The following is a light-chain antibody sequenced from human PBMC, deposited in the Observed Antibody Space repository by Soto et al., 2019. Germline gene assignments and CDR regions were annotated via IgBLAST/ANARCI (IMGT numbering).Light chain of an antibody. Sequence: VLTQSPATLSLSPEERATLSCRASQSVSSYLAWYQQKPGQAPRLLIYDASNRATGIPARFSGSGSGTDFTLTISSLEPEDFAVYYCQQRSNWLTFGGGTRWISN. V-gene: IGKV3-11*01. CDR3: QQRSNWLT. CDR1: QSVSSY. CDR2: DAS. J-gene: IGKJ4*01.